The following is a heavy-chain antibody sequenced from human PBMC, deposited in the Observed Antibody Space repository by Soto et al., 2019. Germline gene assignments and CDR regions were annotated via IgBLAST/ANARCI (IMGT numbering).Heavy chain of an antibody. D-gene: IGHD3-16*02. J-gene: IGHJ4*02. CDR2: INAYNGNT. Sequence: ASVKVSCKASGYTFTGYYMHWVRRAPGQGLEWMGWINAYNGNTNYAQKLQGRVTMTTDTSTSTAYMELRSLRSDDTAVYYCARDGYDYVWGSYRPGMKIDYWGQGTLVTVSS. CDR3: ARDGYDYVWGSYRPGMKIDY. CDR1: GYTFTGYY. V-gene: IGHV1-18*04.